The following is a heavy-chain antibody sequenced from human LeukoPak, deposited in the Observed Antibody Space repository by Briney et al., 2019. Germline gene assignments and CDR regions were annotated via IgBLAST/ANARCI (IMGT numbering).Heavy chain of an antibody. J-gene: IGHJ3*02. Sequence: PSETLSLTCTVSGGSISSYYWSWIRQPPGKGLEWIGYIYYSGSTYYNPSLKSRVTISVDTSKNQFSLKLSSVTAADTAVYYCARGGYSNYPDDAFDIWGQGTMVTVSS. D-gene: IGHD4-11*01. V-gene: IGHV4-59*01. CDR3: ARGGYSNYPDDAFDI. CDR2: IYYSGST. CDR1: GGSISSYY.